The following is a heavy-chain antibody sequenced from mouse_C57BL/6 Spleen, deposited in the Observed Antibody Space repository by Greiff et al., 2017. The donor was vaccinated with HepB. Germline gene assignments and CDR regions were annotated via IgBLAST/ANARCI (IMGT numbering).Heavy chain of an antibody. CDR2: IDPSDSET. CDR1: GYTFTSYW. V-gene: IGHV1-52*01. J-gene: IGHJ2*01. CDR3: AREGDVGDYFDY. Sequence: QVQLQQPGAELVRPGSSVKLSCKASGYTFTSYWMHWVKQRPIQGLEWIGNIDPSDSETHYNQKFKDKATLTVDKSSSTAYMQLSSLTSEDSAVYYCAREGDVGDYFDYWGQGTTLTVSS. D-gene: IGHD3-3*01.